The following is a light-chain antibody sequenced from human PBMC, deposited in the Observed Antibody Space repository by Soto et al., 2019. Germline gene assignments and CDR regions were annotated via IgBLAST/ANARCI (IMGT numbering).Light chain of an antibody. J-gene: IGLJ7*01. V-gene: IGLV4-69*01. CDR3: QTWGIGMAV. CDR2: VNSDGSH. Sequence: QSVLTQSPSASASLGASVKLTCTLSSGHSRYAIAWHQQQPEKGPRYLMKVNSDGSHSNGDGIPDRFSGSSSGAERYLTISSLQSEDEAEYYCQTWGIGMAVFGGGTKLTVL. CDR1: SGHSRYA.